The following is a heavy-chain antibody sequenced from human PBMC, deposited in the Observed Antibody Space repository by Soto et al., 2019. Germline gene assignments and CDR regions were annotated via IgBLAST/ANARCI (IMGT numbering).Heavy chain of an antibody. CDR2: ISPTGDNT. J-gene: IGHJ4*02. Sequence: GGSLRLSCAVSGFTFSSYAMSWVRQAPGKGLEWISSISPTGDNTYYADSVKGRFTISRDNSKNTLYLQMNRLRAEDTALYYCAKAMYGHYVAFDYWGQGTLVTVSS. CDR3: AKAMYGHYVAFDY. D-gene: IGHD4-17*01. CDR1: GFTFSSYA. V-gene: IGHV3-23*01.